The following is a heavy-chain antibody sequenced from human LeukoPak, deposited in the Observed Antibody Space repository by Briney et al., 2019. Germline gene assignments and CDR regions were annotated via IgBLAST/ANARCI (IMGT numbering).Heavy chain of an antibody. J-gene: IGHJ5*02. Sequence: SQTLSLTCTVSGGSISSGSYYWGWIRQPAGKGLEWIGRIYTSGSTNYNPSLKSRVTISVDTSKNQFSLKLSSVTAADTAVYYCARDKDRITIFGVVFWFDPWGQGTLVTVSS. D-gene: IGHD3-3*01. CDR3: ARDKDRITIFGVVFWFDP. CDR1: GGSISSGSYY. CDR2: IYTSGST. V-gene: IGHV4-61*02.